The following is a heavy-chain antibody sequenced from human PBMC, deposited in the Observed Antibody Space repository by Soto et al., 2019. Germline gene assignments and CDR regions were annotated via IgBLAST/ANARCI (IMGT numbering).Heavy chain of an antibody. V-gene: IGHV1-69*13. Sequence: ASVKVSCKASGGTFSSYAISWVRQAPGQGLEWMGGIIPIFGTANYAQKFQGRVTITADESTSTAYMELSSLRSEDTAVYYCARGVATVDKLLSQRVGARYAMDVWGQGTTVTVSS. CDR1: GGTFSSYA. CDR2: IIPIFGTA. CDR3: ARGVATVDKLLSQRVGARYAMDV. J-gene: IGHJ6*02. D-gene: IGHD5-12*01.